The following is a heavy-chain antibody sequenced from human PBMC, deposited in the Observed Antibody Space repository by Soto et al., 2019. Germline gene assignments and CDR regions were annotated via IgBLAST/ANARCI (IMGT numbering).Heavy chain of an antibody. Sequence: QVQLVQSGAEVKKPGSSVKVSCKTSGGTFSNEIITWVRQAPGQGLEWMGRIIPLLDITNYAQKFQGRVTITADKSTSTAYMELNSLRSEDTAVYYCARDSPIGSTFSGYDAIDYWGQGTLVTVSS. V-gene: IGHV1-69*08. D-gene: IGHD5-12*01. CDR1: GGTFSNEI. CDR2: IIPLLDIT. J-gene: IGHJ4*02. CDR3: ARDSPIGSTFSGYDAIDY.